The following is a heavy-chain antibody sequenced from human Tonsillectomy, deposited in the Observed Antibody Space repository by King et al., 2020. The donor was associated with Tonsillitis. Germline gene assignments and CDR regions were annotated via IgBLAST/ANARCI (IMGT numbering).Heavy chain of an antibody. Sequence: QVQLQESGPGLVKPSETLSLNCGVSGYPISSGYYWGWIRQPPGKGLEWIGSIYHSGSTYYNPSLKSRVTISVDTSKNQFSLKLSSVNAADTAVYYCAREGAGGGYYYYGMDVWGQGTTVTVSS. CDR2: IYHSGST. V-gene: IGHV4-38-2*02. CDR3: AREGAGGGYYYYGMDV. CDR1: GYPISSGYY. D-gene: IGHD3-10*01. J-gene: IGHJ6*02.